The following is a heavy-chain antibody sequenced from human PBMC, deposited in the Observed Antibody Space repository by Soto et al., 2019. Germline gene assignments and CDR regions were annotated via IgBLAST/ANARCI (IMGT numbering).Heavy chain of an antibody. D-gene: IGHD3-16*02. CDR1: GFTFSSYA. V-gene: IGHV3-30-3*01. CDR2: ISYDGSNK. J-gene: IGHJ6*02. CDR3: ARDLSAYYYYGMDV. Sequence: AGGSLRLSCAASGFTFSSYAMHWVRQAPGKGLEWVAVISYDGSNKYYADSVKGRFTISRDNSKNTLYLQMNSLRAEDTAVYYCARDLSAYYYYGMDVWGQGTTVTVSS.